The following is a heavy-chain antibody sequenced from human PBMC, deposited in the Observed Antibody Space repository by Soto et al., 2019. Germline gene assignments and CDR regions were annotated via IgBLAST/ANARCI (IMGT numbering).Heavy chain of an antibody. CDR2: IYYSGST. J-gene: IGHJ4*02. D-gene: IGHD3-22*01. CDR3: ARESSGPNFDY. Sequence: SETLSLTCTVSGGSISSYYWSWIRQPPGKGLEWIGYIYYSGSTNYNPSLKSRVTILVDTSKNQFSLKLSSVTAADTAVYYCARESSGPNFDYWGQGTLVTVSS. V-gene: IGHV4-59*01. CDR1: GGSISSYY.